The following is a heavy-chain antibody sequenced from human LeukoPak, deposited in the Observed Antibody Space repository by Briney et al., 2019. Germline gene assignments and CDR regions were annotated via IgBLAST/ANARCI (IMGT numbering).Heavy chain of an antibody. CDR3: ARGPNWFDP. CDR1: GFSFSTYW. CDR2: IKQDGNEK. J-gene: IGHJ5*02. Sequence: GGSLRLSCAASGFSFSTYWMSWVRQAPGKGLEWVASIKQDGNEKSYVDSVKGRFTISRDNAKNSLYLQMNSLRAEDTAVCYCARGPNWFDPWGQGTLVTVSS. V-gene: IGHV3-7*01.